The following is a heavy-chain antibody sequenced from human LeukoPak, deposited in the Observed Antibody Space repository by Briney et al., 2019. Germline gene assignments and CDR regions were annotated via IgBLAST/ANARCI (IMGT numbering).Heavy chain of an antibody. CDR2: IYHSGST. V-gene: IGHV4-38-2*02. CDR3: ARADYSSTWSHDYYYMDV. Sequence: SETLSLTCTVSGYSISSGYYWGWIRQPPGKGLEWSGSIYHSGSTYYNPYLKGRVTISVDTSNNQFSLKLSSVTAADTAVYYCARADYSSTWSHDYYYMDVWGKGTTVTVSS. J-gene: IGHJ6*03. D-gene: IGHD6-13*01. CDR1: GYSISSGYY.